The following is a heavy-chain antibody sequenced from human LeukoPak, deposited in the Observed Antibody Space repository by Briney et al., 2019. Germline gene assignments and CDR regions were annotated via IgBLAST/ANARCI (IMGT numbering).Heavy chain of an antibody. Sequence: GGSLRLSCAASGFTFSSYNMNWVRQAPEKGLEWISSISGSSAYIYYADSVKGRFTISRDNAKNSLYLQMNSLRADDTAVYYCASWGYFQHWGQGTLVTVSS. CDR1: GFTFSSYN. D-gene: IGHD3-16*01. CDR2: ISGSSAYI. J-gene: IGHJ1*01. V-gene: IGHV3-21*01. CDR3: ASWGYFQH.